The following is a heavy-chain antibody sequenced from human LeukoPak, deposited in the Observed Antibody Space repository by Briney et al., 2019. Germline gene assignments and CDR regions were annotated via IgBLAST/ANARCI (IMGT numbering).Heavy chain of an antibody. D-gene: IGHD3-22*01. CDR2: ISAYYNNT. Sequence: GASVKVSCKAPGYTFSSYGLNWVRQAPGQGLEWMGWISAYYNNTNYAQKFQGRVTMTTDTSTTTAYMELKSLRSDDTAVYYCARASRGVDYYDSSGYSAFDIWGQGTMVTVSS. CDR1: GYTFSSYG. V-gene: IGHV1-18*01. J-gene: IGHJ3*02. CDR3: ARASRGVDYYDSSGYSAFDI.